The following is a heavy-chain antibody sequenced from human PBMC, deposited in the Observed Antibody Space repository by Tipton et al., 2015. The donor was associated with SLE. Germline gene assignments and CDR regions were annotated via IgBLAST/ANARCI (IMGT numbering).Heavy chain of an antibody. CDR1: GFTFSSYS. D-gene: IGHD4-17*01. CDR3: AKVADGDSYWYFDL. Sequence: SLRLSCAASGFTFSSYSMNWVRQAPGRGLEWVSSISSSSSYIYYADSVKGRFTISRDNSKNTLYLQMNSLRAEDTAVYYCAKVADGDSYWYFDLWGRGTLVTVSS. CDR2: ISSSSSYI. V-gene: IGHV3-21*04. J-gene: IGHJ2*01.